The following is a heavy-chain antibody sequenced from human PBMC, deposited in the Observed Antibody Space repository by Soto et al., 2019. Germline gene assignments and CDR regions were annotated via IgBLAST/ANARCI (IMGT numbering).Heavy chain of an antibody. CDR2: INPSGAST. D-gene: IGHD3-10*01. V-gene: IGHV1-46*01. J-gene: IGHJ4*02. CDR3: ARDYRGFDY. CDR1: GYTLTTYY. Sequence: ASVKVSCKASGYTLTTYYVHWVRQAPGQGLEWMGIINPSGASTSYAQKFQDRVTMTWDTSTSTVYMELSSLRSEDTAVYYCARDYRGFDYWGQGTLVTVS.